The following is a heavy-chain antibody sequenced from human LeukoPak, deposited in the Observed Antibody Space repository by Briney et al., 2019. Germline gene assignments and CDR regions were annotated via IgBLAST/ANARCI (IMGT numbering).Heavy chain of an antibody. CDR2: INHSGST. Sequence: SETLSLTCAVYGGSFSGYYWSWIRQPPGKGLEWIGEINHSGSTNYNPPLKSRVTISVDTSKNQFSLKLSSVTAADTAVYYCARAWLYDILTGYHEPFDYWGQGTLVTVSS. D-gene: IGHD3-9*01. CDR3: ARAWLYDILTGYHEPFDY. V-gene: IGHV4-34*01. CDR1: GGSFSGYY. J-gene: IGHJ4*02.